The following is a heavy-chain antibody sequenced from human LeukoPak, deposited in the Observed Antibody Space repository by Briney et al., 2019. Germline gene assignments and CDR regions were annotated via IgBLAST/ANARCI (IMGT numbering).Heavy chain of an antibody. Sequence: PGGSLRLSCAASGFTFSTYAMSWVRQAPGRGLEWVSAISVTGGSTYSADSVKGRFTISRDNSKNTLYLQMNSLRAEDTAAYYCAKHSRGSFRGASAFDYWDQGTVVTVSS. J-gene: IGHJ4*02. CDR2: ISVTGGST. CDR3: AKHSRGSFRGASAFDY. D-gene: IGHD1-26*01. V-gene: IGHV3-23*01. CDR1: GFTFSTYA.